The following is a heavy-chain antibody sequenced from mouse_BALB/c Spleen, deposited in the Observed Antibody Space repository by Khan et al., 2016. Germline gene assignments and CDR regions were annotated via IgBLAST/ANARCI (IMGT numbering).Heavy chain of an antibody. CDR2: IWGDGST. CDR1: GFSIIAYG. D-gene: IGHD1-1*02. J-gene: IGHJ4*01. CDR3: ARDGWGYYAMDY. Sequence: QVPLLPSGPGLVAPSQCLSITCTVSGFSIIAYGVNWVRQPPEKGLEWLGMIWGDGSTDYNSALKSKLTIPTANSTSQVFLKMNRLQTDDTAKYYCARDGWGYYAMDYWGQGTSVTVSS. V-gene: IGHV2-6-7*01.